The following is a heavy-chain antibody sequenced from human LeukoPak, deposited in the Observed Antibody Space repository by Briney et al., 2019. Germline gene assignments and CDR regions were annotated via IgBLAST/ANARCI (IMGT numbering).Heavy chain of an antibody. J-gene: IGHJ4*02. CDR2: IYWNDDN. CDR1: GFSLNTSGVG. V-gene: IGHV2-5*01. Sequence: SGPTLVKPTQTLTLTCTFSGFSLNTSGVGVGWIRQPPGKALEWLALIYWNDDNYYSPSLKSRLAITKDTSKNRVVLTMTNIDPVDTATYYCAHSRRGRFLEWGYYFDFWGQGTLVTVSS. CDR3: AHSRRGRFLEWGYYFDF. D-gene: IGHD3-3*01.